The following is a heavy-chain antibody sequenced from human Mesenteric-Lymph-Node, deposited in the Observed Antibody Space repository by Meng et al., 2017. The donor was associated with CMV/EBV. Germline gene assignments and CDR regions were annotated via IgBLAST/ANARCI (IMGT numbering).Heavy chain of an antibody. J-gene: IGHJ4*02. D-gene: IGHD2/OR15-2a*01. CDR2: IRSDGNKK. Sequence: GGSLRLSCAASGFPFSTYGMHWVRQAPGKGLEWVAFIRSDGNKKYYGDSVKGRFTISRDNSNNTLYLQINSLGVEDTSVYYCAKRADNGVYLSEYWGQGTLVTVSS. CDR1: GFPFSTYG. V-gene: IGHV3-30*02. CDR3: AKRADNGVYLSEY.